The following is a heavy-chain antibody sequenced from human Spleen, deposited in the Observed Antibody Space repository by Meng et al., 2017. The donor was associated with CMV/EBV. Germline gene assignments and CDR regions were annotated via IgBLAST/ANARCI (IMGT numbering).Heavy chain of an antibody. D-gene: IGHD2-2*01. J-gene: IGHJ4*02. Sequence: GESLKISCAASGFTFSRYWMAWVRQAPGKGLEWVANINEDGSEKYYGDSVKGRFTSSRDNTKNSLSLQMNSLRAEDTAVYYCAPQGSSSTSTWGQGTLVTVSS. CDR1: GFTFSRYW. CDR2: INEDGSEK. CDR3: APQGSSSTST. V-gene: IGHV3-7*01.